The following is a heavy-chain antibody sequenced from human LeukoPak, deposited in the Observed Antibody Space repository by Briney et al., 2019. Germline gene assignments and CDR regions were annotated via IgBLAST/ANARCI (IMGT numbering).Heavy chain of an antibody. CDR2: ISSSSSTI. CDR1: GFTFSSYS. J-gene: IGHJ4*02. Sequence: GGSLRLSCAASGFTFSSYSMNWVRQAPGKGLEWVSYISSSSSTIYYADSVKGRFTISRDNAKNSLYLQMNSLRAEDTAVYYCARDRVARLDGYNFRYFDYWGQGTLVTVSS. V-gene: IGHV3-48*04. CDR3: ARDRVARLDGYNFRYFDY. D-gene: IGHD5-24*01.